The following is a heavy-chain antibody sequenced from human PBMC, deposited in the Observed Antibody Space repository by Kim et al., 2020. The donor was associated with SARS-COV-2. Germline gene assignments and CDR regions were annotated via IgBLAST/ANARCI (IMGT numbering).Heavy chain of an antibody. D-gene: IGHD3-9*01. CDR3: ASTDWLLYYYYGMDV. CDR2: ISSSGSTI. V-gene: IGHV3-11*01. J-gene: IGHJ6*02. Sequence: GGSLRLSCAASGFTFSDYYMSWIRQAPGKGLEWVSYISSSGSTIYYADSVKGRFTISRDNAKNSLYLQMNSLRAEDTAVYYCASTDWLLYYYYGMDVWGQGTTVTVSS. CDR1: GFTFSDYY.